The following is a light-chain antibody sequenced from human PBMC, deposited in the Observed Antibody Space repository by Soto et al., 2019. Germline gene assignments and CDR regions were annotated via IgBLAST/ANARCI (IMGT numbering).Light chain of an antibody. CDR3: ATWDDSLNGYV. J-gene: IGLJ1*01. V-gene: IGLV1-44*01. CDR2: RNN. Sequence: QSVLTQPRSASGTPGQSVTISCSGSSSNIGSNTVSWYQQLPGTAPKLLIYRNNQRPSGVPDRFSGSKSGTSASLAISGLQYEDEADYYCATWDDSLNGYVFGNGKKVTV. CDR1: SSNIGSNT.